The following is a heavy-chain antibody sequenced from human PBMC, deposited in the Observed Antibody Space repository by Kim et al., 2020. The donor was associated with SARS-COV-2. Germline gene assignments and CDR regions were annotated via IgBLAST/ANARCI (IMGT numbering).Heavy chain of an antibody. CDR1: GGSISSYY. J-gene: IGHJ3*02. V-gene: IGHV4-59*01. D-gene: IGHD3-22*01. CDR2: IYYSGST. CDR3: AREGYYDSSCYYHHDAFDI. Sequence: SETLSLTCTVSGGSISSYYWSWIRQPPGKGLEWIGYIYYSGSTNYNPSLKSRVTISVDTSKNQFSLKLSSVTAADTAVYYCAREGYYDSSCYYHHDAFDIWDQGTMVTVSS.